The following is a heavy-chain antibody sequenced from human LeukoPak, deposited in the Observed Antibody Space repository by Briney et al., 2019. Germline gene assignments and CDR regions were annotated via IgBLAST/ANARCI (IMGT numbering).Heavy chain of an antibody. Sequence: GSLRLSCAASGFTFSSYAMLWVRQAPGKGLEWIGRIYSSGSTNYNRSLKSRVTMSVDTSKNQFSLKLSSVTAADTAVYYCARDLSVAFGGVIVPYYFDYWGQGTLVTVSS. CDR2: IYSSGST. V-gene: IGHV4-4*07. D-gene: IGHD3-16*02. CDR3: ARDLSVAFGGVIVPYYFDY. J-gene: IGHJ4*02. CDR1: GFTFSSYA.